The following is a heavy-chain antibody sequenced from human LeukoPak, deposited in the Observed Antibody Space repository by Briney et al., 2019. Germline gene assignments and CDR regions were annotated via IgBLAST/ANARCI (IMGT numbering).Heavy chain of an antibody. CDR2: ISGSGGST. J-gene: IGHJ4*02. V-gene: IGHV3-23*01. CDR3: AKGSRAVAATGYFDY. CDR1: GFTFSSYA. D-gene: IGHD6-19*01. Sequence: GGSLRLSXAASGFTFSSYAMSWVCQAPGKGLEWVSAISGSGGSTYYADSVKGRFTISRDNSKNTLYLQMNSLRAEDTAVYYCAKGSRAVAATGYFDYWGQGTLVTVSS.